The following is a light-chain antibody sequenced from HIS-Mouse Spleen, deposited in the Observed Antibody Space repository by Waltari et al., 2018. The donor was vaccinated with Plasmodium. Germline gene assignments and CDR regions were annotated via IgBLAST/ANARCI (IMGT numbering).Light chain of an antibody. CDR1: QGVSSN. CDR3: QQYNNWPRGT. V-gene: IGKV3-15*01. J-gene: IGKJ1*01. CDR2: GAA. Sequence: EIVMTQSPATLSVSPGERATLSCRASQGVSSNLAWYQQKPGQAPRLLIYGAATRATGIPARFSGRGSGTGFTLTISSMQSEDFAGYYCQQYNNWPRGTFGQGTKVEIK.